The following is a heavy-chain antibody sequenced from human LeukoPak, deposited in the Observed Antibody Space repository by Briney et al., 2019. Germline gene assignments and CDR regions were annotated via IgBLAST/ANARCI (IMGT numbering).Heavy chain of an antibody. Sequence: GASVKVSCKASGYTFTGYYMHWVRQAPGQGLEWMGWINPNSGGTNYAQKFQGRVTMTRDTSISTAYMELSRLRSDDTAVYYCARATRAMIVVVHNWFDPWGQGTLVTVSS. CDR1: GYTFTGYY. V-gene: IGHV1-2*02. CDR2: INPNSGGT. D-gene: IGHD3-22*01. CDR3: ARATRAMIVVVHNWFDP. J-gene: IGHJ5*02.